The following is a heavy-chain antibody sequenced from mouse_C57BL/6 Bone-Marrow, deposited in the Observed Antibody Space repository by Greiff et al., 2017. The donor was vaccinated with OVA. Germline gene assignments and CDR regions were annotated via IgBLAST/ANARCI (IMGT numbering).Heavy chain of an antibody. V-gene: IGHV3-6*01. Sequence: EVQLQESGPGLVKPSPSLSLTCSVTGYSITSGYYWNWIRQFPGNKLEWMGYIRYDGSNNYNPSLKNRISITRDTSNNQFFLKLNSVTTEDTATYDCATQYYGSSLYYFDYWGQGTTLTVSS. CDR2: IRYDGSN. J-gene: IGHJ2*01. D-gene: IGHD1-1*01. CDR3: ATQYYGSSLYYFDY. CDR1: GYSITSGYY.